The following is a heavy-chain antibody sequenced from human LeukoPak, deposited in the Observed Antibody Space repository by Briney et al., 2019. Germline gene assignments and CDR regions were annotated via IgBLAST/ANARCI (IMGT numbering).Heavy chain of an antibody. CDR2: ISGRDDST. CDR1: GFSFSNYA. V-gene: IGHV3-23*01. CDR3: AKWGDYDVLTGYYDSDY. J-gene: IGHJ4*02. D-gene: IGHD3-9*01. Sequence: GGSLRLSCAASGFSFSNYAMSWVRQVLGKGLEWVSAISGRDDSTNYADSVKGRFTISRDTSKNTLYLQMNSLRAEDTAVYYCAKWGDYDVLTGYYDSDYWGQGTLVTVSS.